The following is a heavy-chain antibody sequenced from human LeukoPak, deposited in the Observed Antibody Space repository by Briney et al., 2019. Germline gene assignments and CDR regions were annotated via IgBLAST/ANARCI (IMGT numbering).Heavy chain of an antibody. CDR1: GGSISPYY. CDR2: IYYSGST. V-gene: IGHV4-59*12. Sequence: PSETLSLTCTFSGGSISPYYWSWIWQPPGKGLEWLGYIYYSGSTNCNPSLKSRVTISVDTSKNQFSLKLSSVTAADTAVYYCARGKHIVVVPAANNWFDPWGQGTLVTVSS. J-gene: IGHJ5*02. CDR3: ARGKHIVVVPAANNWFDP. D-gene: IGHD2-2*01.